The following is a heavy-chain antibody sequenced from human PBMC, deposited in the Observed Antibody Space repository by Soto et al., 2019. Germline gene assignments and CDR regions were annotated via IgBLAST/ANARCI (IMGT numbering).Heavy chain of an antibody. CDR1: GFTFSSYA. J-gene: IGHJ4*02. D-gene: IGHD6-19*01. CDR3: ARDARTHKKYSSGWGPVRY. Sequence: GGSLRLSCAASGFTFSSYAMHWVRQAPGKGLEWVAVISYDGSNKYYADSVKGRFTISRDNSKNTLYLQMNSLRAEDTAVYYCARDARTHKKYSSGWGPVRYWGQGTLVTVSS. V-gene: IGHV3-30-3*01. CDR2: ISYDGSNK.